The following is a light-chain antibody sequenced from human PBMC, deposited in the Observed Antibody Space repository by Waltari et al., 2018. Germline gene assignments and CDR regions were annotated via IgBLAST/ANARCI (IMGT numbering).Light chain of an antibody. J-gene: IGLJ2*01. V-gene: IGLV2-23*02. CDR2: EVS. Sequence: QSALTQPAAVSGSPGQSITISCTGTSSDVGTYKRVSWYQQHPGKAPQLMIYEVSKRPSGVSDRFSGSKSGDMASLTISGLQPEDEAEYFCSSYAGSSKGVFGGGTKVTVL. CDR1: SSDVGTYKR. CDR3: SSYAGSSKGV.